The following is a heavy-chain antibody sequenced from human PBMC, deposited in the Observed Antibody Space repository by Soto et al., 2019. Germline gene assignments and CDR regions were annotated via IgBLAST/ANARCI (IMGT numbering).Heavy chain of an antibody. J-gene: IGHJ4*02. V-gene: IGHV3-9*01. CDR3: AKDRGSSSWDPIFDF. CDR2: ISWNSAAI. D-gene: IGHD6-13*01. CDR1: GFTFDDYA. Sequence: MQLVESGEGLIEPGRSLRLSCAASGFTFDDYAIHWVRQAPGKGLEWVSGISWNSAAIDYAVSVKGRFTIVRDNAMNSLYLQMNHLRPEDTAFYYCAKDRGSSSWDPIFDFWGQGILVTVSS.